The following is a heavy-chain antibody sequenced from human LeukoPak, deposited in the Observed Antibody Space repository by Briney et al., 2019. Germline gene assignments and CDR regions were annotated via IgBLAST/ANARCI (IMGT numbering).Heavy chain of an antibody. D-gene: IGHD2-15*01. CDR2: IYTSGST. CDR1: GGPISSYY. J-gene: IGHJ3*02. Sequence: KPSETLSLTCSVSGGPISSYYWSWIRQPAGKGLEWIGRIYTSGSTNYNPSLKSRVTISVDKSKNQFSLKLSSVTAADTAVYYCARGAAKKAFDTWGQRTMVTVSS. V-gene: IGHV4-4*07. CDR3: ARGAAKKAFDT.